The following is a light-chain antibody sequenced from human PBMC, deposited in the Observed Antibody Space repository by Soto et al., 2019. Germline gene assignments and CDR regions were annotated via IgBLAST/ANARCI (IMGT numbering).Light chain of an antibody. Sequence: IVMTQSPATLSVSPGERATLSCRASESVSSNLAWYQRRPGQAPRLLIYGASTRATGIPARFSGSGSGTEFTLTISSLQFEDFAVYYCQQYNNWPPWTFGQGTKVEV. J-gene: IGKJ1*01. CDR3: QQYNNWPPWT. CDR1: ESVSSN. V-gene: IGKV3-15*01. CDR2: GAS.